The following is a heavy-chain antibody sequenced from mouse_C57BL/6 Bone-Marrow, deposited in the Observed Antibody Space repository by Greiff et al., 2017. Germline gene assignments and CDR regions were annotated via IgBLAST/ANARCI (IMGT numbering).Heavy chain of an antibody. J-gene: IGHJ1*03. D-gene: IGHD1-1*01. CDR1: GYAFTNYL. CDR2: INPGSGGT. V-gene: IGHV1-54*01. Sequence: QVQLQQSGAELVRPGPSVKVSCKASGYAFTNYLIEWVKQRPGQGLEWIGVINPGSGGTNYNEKFKGKATLTADKSSSTAYMQLSSLTSEDSAVYFCARSRYYGSSHWYFDVWGTGTTVTVSS. CDR3: ARSRYYGSSHWYFDV.